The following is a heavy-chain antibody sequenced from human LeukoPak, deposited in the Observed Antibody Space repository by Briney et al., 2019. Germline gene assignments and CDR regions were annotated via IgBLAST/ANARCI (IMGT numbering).Heavy chain of an antibody. CDR2: IKQDGSEK. J-gene: IGHJ6*03. D-gene: IGHD3-10*01. CDR1: GFTFSSYW. CDR3: ARAHTPSSGYYGSGSYRYSPYYYYYMDV. V-gene: IGHV3-7*01. Sequence: GGSLILSCAASGFTFSSYWMSWVRQAPGKGLEWVANIKQDGSEKYYVDSVKGRFTISRDNAKNSLYLQMNSLRAEDTAVYYCARAHTPSSGYYGSGSYRYSPYYYYYMDVWGKGTTVTVSS.